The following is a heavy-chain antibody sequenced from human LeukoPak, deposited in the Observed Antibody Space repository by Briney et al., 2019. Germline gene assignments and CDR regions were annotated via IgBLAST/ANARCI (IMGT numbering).Heavy chain of an antibody. J-gene: IGHJ4*02. CDR3: ARDVAHWEELERNSKDDY. CDR2: ISSSSSYI. Sequence: PGGSLRLSCAASGFTFSSYSMNWVRQAPGKGLEWVSSISSSSSYIYYADSVKGRFTISRDNAKNSLYLQMNSLRAEDTAVYYCARDVAHWEELERNSKDDYWGQGTLVTVSS. CDR1: GFTFSSYS. V-gene: IGHV3-21*01. D-gene: IGHD1-1*01.